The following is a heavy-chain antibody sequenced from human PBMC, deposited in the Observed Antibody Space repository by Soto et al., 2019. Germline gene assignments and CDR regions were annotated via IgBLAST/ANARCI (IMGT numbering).Heavy chain of an antibody. Sequence: QLQLVQSGAEVERPGASVRVSCKAYGYPFSKYGISWIRQAPGQGLGWMGCIKPDNGDTNYAQKFQGRVTMTTDTSLNTASMELRRLRSYDTAVDYCATSYDSGFVTWGQGTLVSVSS. V-gene: IGHV1-18*04. CDR2: IKPDNGDT. CDR3: ATSYDSGFVT. CDR1: GYPFSKYG. D-gene: IGHD5-12*01. J-gene: IGHJ5*02.